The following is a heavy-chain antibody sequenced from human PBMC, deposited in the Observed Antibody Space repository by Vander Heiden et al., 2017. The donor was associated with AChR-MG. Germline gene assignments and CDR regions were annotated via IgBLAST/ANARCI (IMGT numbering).Heavy chain of an antibody. CDR2: IYTSGST. CDR3: ARGDTWSGYYYFDY. Sequence: QVQLQESGPGLVKPSETLSLTRTVSGGSISSYYWSWIRQPAGKGLEWIGRIYTSGSTNYNPSRKSRVTMSVDTSKNQFSLKLSSVTAADTAVYYCARGDTWSGYYYFDYWGQGTLVTVSS. J-gene: IGHJ4*02. V-gene: IGHV4-4*07. D-gene: IGHD3-3*01. CDR1: GGSISSYY.